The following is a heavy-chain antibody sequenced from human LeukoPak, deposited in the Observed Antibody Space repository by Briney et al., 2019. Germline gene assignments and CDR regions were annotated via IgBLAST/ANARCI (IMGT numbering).Heavy chain of an antibody. CDR2: IKRDGSEK. J-gene: IGHJ4*02. Sequence: PGGSLRLSCATSGFTFSTYWMNWVRQAPGKGLEWVANIKRDGSEKYYVGSVKGRFTISRDNAKNSLYLQMNSLRAEDTGVYYCTTGLDYWGQGTLVTVCS. V-gene: IGHV3-7*01. CDR3: TTGLDY. CDR1: GFTFSTYW.